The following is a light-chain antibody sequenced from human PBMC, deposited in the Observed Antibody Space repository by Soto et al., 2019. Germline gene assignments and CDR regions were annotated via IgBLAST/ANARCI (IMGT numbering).Light chain of an antibody. V-gene: IGKV1-27*01. CDR2: TAS. Sequence: DIQMTQSPSTLSASVGDTVTISCRSSQSFSSWLAWYQQKPGKVPKLLIYTASTLQSGVPSRFSGSGSGTDFTLTISSLQPEDVETYYCQKYNSAPWTFGQGTKVDIK. CDR1: QSFSSW. CDR3: QKYNSAPWT. J-gene: IGKJ1*01.